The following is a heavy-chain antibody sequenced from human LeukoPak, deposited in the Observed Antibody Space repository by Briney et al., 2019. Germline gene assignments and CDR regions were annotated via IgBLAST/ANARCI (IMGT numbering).Heavy chain of an antibody. V-gene: IGHV1-2*02. CDR1: GYTFTGHY. CDR3: ARDPGRGWSLDY. J-gene: IGHJ4*02. Sequence: ASVSVSCKVSGYTFTGHYMHWVRQAPGQGLEWMGWINPNTGGTNYAQKFQGRIAMTRDTSISTAYMELSSLRSDDTAVYYCARDPGRGWSLDYWGQGTLVTVAS. CDR2: INPNTGGT. D-gene: IGHD6-19*01.